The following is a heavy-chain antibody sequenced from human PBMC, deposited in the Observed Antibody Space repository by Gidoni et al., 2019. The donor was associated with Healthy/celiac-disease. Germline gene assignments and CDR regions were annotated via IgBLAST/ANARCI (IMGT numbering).Heavy chain of an antibody. V-gene: IGHV5-51*01. J-gene: IGHJ3*02. CDR2: IYPGDTDT. Sequence: EVQLVQSGAEVKQPGESLKISCKGSGYSFTSYWIGWVRQMPGKDLEWMGTIYPGDTDTRYSPSFQGQVTISADKSSSTAYLQWSSLKASDTAMYYCARRWDPKPDPAGAFDIWGQGTMVTVSS. CDR3: ARRWDPKPDPAGAFDI. D-gene: IGHD1-26*01. CDR1: GYSFTSYW.